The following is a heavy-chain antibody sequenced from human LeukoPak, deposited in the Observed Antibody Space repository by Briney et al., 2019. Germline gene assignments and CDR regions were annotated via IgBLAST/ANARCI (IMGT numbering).Heavy chain of an antibody. Sequence: ASVKVSCKASGYTFTSYDINWVRQATGQGLEWMGWMNPNSGNTGYAQKFQGRVTITRNTSISTAYMKLSSLRSEDTAVYYCARPQEEFCSSTSCYDFQHWGQGTLVTVSS. D-gene: IGHD2-2*01. CDR2: MNPNSGNT. J-gene: IGHJ1*01. CDR1: GYTFTSYD. CDR3: ARPQEEFCSSTSCYDFQH. V-gene: IGHV1-8*03.